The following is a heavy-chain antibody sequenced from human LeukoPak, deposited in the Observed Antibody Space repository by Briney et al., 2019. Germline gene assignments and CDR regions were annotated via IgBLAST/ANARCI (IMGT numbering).Heavy chain of an antibody. J-gene: IGHJ6*03. CDR1: GYTFTSYA. Sequence: ASVKVSCKASGYTFTSYAMNWVRQAPGQGLEWMGWISTNTGNPTYAQGFTGRFVFSLDTSVSTAYLQISSLKAEDTAVYYCARKSVAATPRDIVYQYSYMDVWGKGTTVTVSS. V-gene: IGHV7-4-1*02. D-gene: IGHD2-15*01. CDR3: ARKSVAATPRDIVYQYSYMDV. CDR2: ISTNTGNP.